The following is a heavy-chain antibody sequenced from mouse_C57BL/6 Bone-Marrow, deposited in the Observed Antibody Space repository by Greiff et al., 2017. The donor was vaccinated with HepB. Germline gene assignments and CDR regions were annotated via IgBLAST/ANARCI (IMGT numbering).Heavy chain of an antibody. CDR1: GYAFSSSW. J-gene: IGHJ1*03. CDR3: ARDYYGSSYGYFDV. V-gene: IGHV1-82*01. CDR2: IYPGDGDT. D-gene: IGHD1-1*01. Sequence: QVQLQHSGPELVKPGASVKISCKASGYAFSSSWMNWVKQRPGKGLEWIGRIYPGDGDTNYNGKFKGKATLTADKSSSTAYMQLSSLTSEDSAVYFCARDYYGSSYGYFDVWGTGTTVTVSS.